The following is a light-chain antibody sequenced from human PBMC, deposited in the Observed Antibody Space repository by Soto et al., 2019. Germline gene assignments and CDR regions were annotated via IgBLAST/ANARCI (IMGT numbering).Light chain of an antibody. J-gene: IGLJ1*01. CDR1: SANIGTNY. Sequence: QSVLTQPPSASGTPGQRVTISCSGSSANIGTNYVYWYQQLPGTAPKLVIYKTDKRPSGVPDRFSGSKSGTSASLAVSGLQAEDEYDYDGAAWNDSMSGQVFGTGTKLTVL. CDR2: KTD. V-gene: IGLV1-47*01. CDR3: AAWNDSMSGQV.